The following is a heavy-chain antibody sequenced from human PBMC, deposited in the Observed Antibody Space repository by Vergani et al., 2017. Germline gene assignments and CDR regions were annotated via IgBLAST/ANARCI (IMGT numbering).Heavy chain of an antibody. D-gene: IGHD5-12*01. J-gene: IGHJ4*02. CDR3: AKGRLGTGGYDSYYLDY. Sequence: EVQLVESGGGLVQPGRSLRLSCAASGFTFDDYAMHWVRQAPGKGLEWVAGISWNSGSIGYADSVKGRFTLSRDNAKNSLYLPMNSLRAEDTALYYCAKGRLGTGGYDSYYLDYWGQGTLVTVSS. CDR2: ISWNSGSI. V-gene: IGHV3-9*01. CDR1: GFTFDDYA.